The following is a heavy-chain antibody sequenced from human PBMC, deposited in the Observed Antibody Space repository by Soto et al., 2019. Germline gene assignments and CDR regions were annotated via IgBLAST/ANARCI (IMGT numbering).Heavy chain of an antibody. CDR3: AGDSPPPARHYYYYYGMDV. CDR1: GYTFTSYG. Sequence: QVQLVQSGAEVKKPGASVKVSCKASGYTFTSYGISWGRQAPGQGLQWMGWSSSYNGNTNYEQKLQGRVTMTTDTSTSKAYMELRSLRSDDTAVYYCAGDSPPPARHYYYYYGMDVWGQGTTVTVAS. D-gene: IGHD2-2*01. J-gene: IGHJ6*02. V-gene: IGHV1-18*01. CDR2: SSSYNGNT.